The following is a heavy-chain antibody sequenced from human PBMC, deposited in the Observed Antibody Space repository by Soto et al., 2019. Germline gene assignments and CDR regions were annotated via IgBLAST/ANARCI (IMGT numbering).Heavy chain of an antibody. Sequence: GASVKVSCKASGGTFSSYAISWVRQAPGQGLEWTGGIIPIFGTANYAQKFQGRVTITADESTSTAYMELSSLRSEDTAVYYCARARTDLGDYYYGMDVWGQGTTVTVSS. V-gene: IGHV1-69*13. J-gene: IGHJ6*02. D-gene: IGHD3-16*01. CDR2: IIPIFGTA. CDR1: GGTFSSYA. CDR3: ARARTDLGDYYYGMDV.